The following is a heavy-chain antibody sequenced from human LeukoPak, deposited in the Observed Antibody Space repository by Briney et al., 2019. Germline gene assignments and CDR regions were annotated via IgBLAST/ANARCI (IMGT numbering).Heavy chain of an antibody. J-gene: IGHJ4*02. CDR3: AKDFPSSGWYFPFDY. CDR2: ISGSGGST. CDR1: GFTFSSYA. D-gene: IGHD6-19*01. Sequence: HSGGSLRLSCAASGFTFSSYAMSWVRQAPGKGLEWVSAISGSGGSTYYADSVKGRFTISRDNSKNTLYLQMNSLRAEDTAVYYCAKDFPSSGWYFPFDYWGQGTLVTVSS. V-gene: IGHV3-23*01.